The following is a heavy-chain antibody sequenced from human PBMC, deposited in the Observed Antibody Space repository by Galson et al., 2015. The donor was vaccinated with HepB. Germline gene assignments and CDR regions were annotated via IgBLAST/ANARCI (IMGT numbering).Heavy chain of an antibody. CDR3: AKDGGVRTRYNWFDL. J-gene: IGHJ5*02. CDR1: GFPFSSYA. Sequence: SLRLSCAASGFPFSSYAMSWVRQAPGKGLEWVSGISDSSSRTYYTDSVKGRFTISRDNSRNTLYLQMNSLTVDDTAVYYCAKDGGVRTRYNWFDLWGQGTLVTVSS. CDR2: ISDSSSRT. V-gene: IGHV3-23*01. D-gene: IGHD3-16*01.